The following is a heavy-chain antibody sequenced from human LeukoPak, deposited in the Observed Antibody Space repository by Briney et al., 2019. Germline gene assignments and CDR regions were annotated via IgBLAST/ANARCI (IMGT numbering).Heavy chain of an antibody. J-gene: IGHJ3*02. CDR2: INPSGGST. D-gene: IGHD6-19*01. Sequence: GASVKVSCKASGYTFSSYGISWVRQAPGQGIEWMGIINPSGGSTSYAQKFQGRVTTTRDMSTSTVYMELSSLRSEDTAVYYCARELAEWLAHAFDIWGQGTMVTVSS. CDR1: GYTFSSYG. V-gene: IGHV1-46*01. CDR3: ARELAEWLAHAFDI.